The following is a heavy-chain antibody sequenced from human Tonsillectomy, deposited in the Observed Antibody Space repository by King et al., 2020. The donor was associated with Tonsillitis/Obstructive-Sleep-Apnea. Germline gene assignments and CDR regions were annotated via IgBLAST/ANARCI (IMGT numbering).Heavy chain of an antibody. CDR1: GFTFSSYA. CDR3: ARVAFDI. J-gene: IGHJ3*02. V-gene: IGHV3-30*04. CDR2: ISYDGSNK. Sequence: VQLVESGGGVVQPGRSLRLSCAASGFTFSSYAMHWVRQAPGKGLEWVAVISYDGSNKYYADSVKGRFTISRDNSKNTLYLQMNSLRAEDTAVYYCARVAFDIWGKGTMVTVSS.